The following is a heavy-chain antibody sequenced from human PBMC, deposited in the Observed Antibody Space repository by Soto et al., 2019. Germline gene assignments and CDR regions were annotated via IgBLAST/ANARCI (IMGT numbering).Heavy chain of an antibody. CDR3: AGDEFRAGYSSGWFSY. J-gene: IGHJ4*02. CDR1: GYTFTSYY. Sequence: ASVTVSCKASGYTFTSYYMHWVRQAPGQGLEWMGIINPSGGSTSYAQKFQGRITRSRDTTTRTVYMELSSLRAEATAVYYGAGDEFRAGYSSGWFSYWGQGTLVTVSS. V-gene: IGHV1-46*01. CDR2: INPSGGST. D-gene: IGHD6-19*01.